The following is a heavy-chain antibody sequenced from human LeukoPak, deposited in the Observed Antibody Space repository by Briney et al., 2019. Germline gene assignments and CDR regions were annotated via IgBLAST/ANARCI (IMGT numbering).Heavy chain of an antibody. J-gene: IGHJ4*02. CDR3: ARASWWGAVAGPESYDY. V-gene: IGHV4-4*07. D-gene: IGHD6-19*01. Sequence: KTSETLSLTCTVSGGSISSYYWSWIRQPAGKGLEWIGRIYTSGSTNYNPSLKSRVTMSVDTSKNQFSLKLSSVTAADTAVYYCARASWWGAVAGPESYDYWGQGTLVTVSS. CDR1: GGSISSYY. CDR2: IYTSGST.